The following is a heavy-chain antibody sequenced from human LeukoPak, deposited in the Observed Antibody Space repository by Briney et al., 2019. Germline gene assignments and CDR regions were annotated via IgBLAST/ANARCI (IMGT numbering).Heavy chain of an antibody. J-gene: IGHJ4*02. CDR3: ARQLGYCSSTSCYADKVDY. Sequence: SETLSLTCTVSGGSISSSSSYWGWIRQAPGKGLEWIGSIYYSGSTYYNPSLKSRVTISVDTSKNQFSLKLSSVTAADTAVYYCARQLGYCSSTSCYADKVDYWGQGTLVTVSS. V-gene: IGHV4-39*01. D-gene: IGHD2-2*01. CDR1: GGSISSSSSY. CDR2: IYYSGST.